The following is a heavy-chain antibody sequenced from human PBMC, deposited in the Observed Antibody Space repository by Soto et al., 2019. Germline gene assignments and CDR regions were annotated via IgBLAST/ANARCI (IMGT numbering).Heavy chain of an antibody. Sequence: AASVKVSCKASGYTFTSYGISWVRQAPGQGLEWMGWISAYNGNTNYAQKLQGRVTMTTDTSTSTAYMELRSLRSDDTAVYYCARDEMYDFWSGYYYGMDVWGQGTTVTVSS. CDR3: ARDEMYDFWSGYYYGMDV. D-gene: IGHD3-3*01. V-gene: IGHV1-18*01. CDR2: ISAYNGNT. J-gene: IGHJ6*02. CDR1: GYTFTSYG.